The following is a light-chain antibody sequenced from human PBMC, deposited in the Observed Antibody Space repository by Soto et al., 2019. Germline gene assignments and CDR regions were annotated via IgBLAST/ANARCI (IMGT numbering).Light chain of an antibody. CDR2: LEGSGSY. Sequence: QPVLTQSSSASASLGSSVKLSCTLSSGHSSYIIAWHQQQPGKAPRYLMKLEGSGSYNKGSGVPDRFSGSSSAADRYLTISNLQFEDEADYYCETWDSNTRVFGEGTKLTVL. J-gene: IGLJ3*02. CDR1: SGHSSYI. V-gene: IGLV4-60*02. CDR3: ETWDSNTRV.